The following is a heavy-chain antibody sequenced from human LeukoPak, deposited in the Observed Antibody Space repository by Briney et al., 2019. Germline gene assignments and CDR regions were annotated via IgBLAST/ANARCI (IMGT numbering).Heavy chain of an antibody. V-gene: IGHV3-30*18. D-gene: IGHD3-10*01. CDR2: ISYDGSNK. CDR1: GFTFSSYG. Sequence: SGGSLRLSCAASGFTFSSYGMHWVRQAPGKGLEWVAVISYDGSNKYYADSVKGRFTISRDNSKNTLYLQMNSLRAEDTAVYYCAKNPGPYSMVRFDYWGQGTLVTVSS. J-gene: IGHJ4*02. CDR3: AKNPGPYSMVRFDY.